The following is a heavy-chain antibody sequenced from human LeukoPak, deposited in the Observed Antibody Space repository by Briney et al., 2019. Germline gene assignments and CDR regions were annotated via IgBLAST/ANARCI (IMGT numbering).Heavy chain of an antibody. CDR3: AKDFWSGYFYFDY. J-gene: IGHJ4*02. CDR1: GFTFSSYA. V-gene: IGHV3-23*01. D-gene: IGHD3-3*01. Sequence: GGSLRLSCAASGFTFSSYAMTWVRQAPGKGLEWVSGISGSGSSTYYADSVKGRFTISRDNSKNTLHLQMNSLRAEDTAVYYCAKDFWSGYFYFDYWGQGILVTVSS. CDR2: ISGSGSST.